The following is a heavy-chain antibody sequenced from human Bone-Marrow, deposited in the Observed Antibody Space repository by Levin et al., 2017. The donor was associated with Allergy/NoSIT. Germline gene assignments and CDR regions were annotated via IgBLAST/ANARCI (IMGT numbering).Heavy chain of an antibody. D-gene: IGHD3-9*01. CDR2: VYYDGSNQ. V-gene: IGHV3-33*01. CDR3: ARDSNVMTGYCDS. Sequence: SCEASGFIFSDYGMHWVRQAPGKGLEWVAAVYYDGSNQYYPDSVKGRFTISRDNSKNTIYLHMNSLRVDDTAIYYCARDSNVMTGYCDSWGQGSRVIVSS. CDR1: GFIFSDYG. J-gene: IGHJ4*02.